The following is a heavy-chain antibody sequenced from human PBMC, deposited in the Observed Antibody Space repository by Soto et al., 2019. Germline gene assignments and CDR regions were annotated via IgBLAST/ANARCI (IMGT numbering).Heavy chain of an antibody. V-gene: IGHV3-66*01. CDR1: GFSVTNNY. D-gene: IGHD2-2*01. CDR2: IDIGGNT. Sequence: EVQVVESGGGLVQPGGSLRLSCAASGFSVTNNYMNWVRQAPGKGLEWVSIIDIGGNTYYADSVKDRFTISRDNSRNTLYVHMDSLRAVDTAVYYCARGRGSTGYLGREHYFDYWGQGTLVTVSP. J-gene: IGHJ4*02. CDR3: ARGRGSTGYLGREHYFDY.